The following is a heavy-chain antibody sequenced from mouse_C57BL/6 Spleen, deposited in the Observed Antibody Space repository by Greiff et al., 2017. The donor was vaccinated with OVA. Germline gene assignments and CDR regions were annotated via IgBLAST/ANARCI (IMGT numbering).Heavy chain of an antibody. D-gene: IGHD2-3*01. J-gene: IGHJ1*03. Sequence: VQLKESGPGLVKPSQSLSLTCSVTGYSITSGYYWNWLRQFPGNNLEWMVYISYDGSNNYNPSLKNRISITRDTSKNQFFLKLNSVTTEDTTTYYCARGGDGYSHWYFEVWGTGTTVTVSS. V-gene: IGHV3-6*01. CDR2: ISYDGSN. CDR1: GYSITSGYY. CDR3: ARGGDGYSHWYFEV.